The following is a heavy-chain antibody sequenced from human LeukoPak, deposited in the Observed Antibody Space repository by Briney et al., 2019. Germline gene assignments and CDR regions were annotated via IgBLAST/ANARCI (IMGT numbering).Heavy chain of an antibody. D-gene: IGHD1-26*01. CDR2: IKEDESAK. CDR1: GFTFNTYW. CDR3: ARPVGGSLDY. V-gene: IGHV3-7*01. Sequence: PGGSLRLSCAASGFTFNTYWMAWVRQAPGKGLEWVANIKEDESAKHQADSVKGRFTISRDNARNSVYLQMSSLRGDDTAVYYCARPVGGSLDYWGQGTLVTVSS. J-gene: IGHJ4*02.